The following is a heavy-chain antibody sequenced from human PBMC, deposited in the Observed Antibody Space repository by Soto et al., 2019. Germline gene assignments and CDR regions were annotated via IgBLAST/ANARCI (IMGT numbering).Heavy chain of an antibody. J-gene: IGHJ4*02. CDR3: AKARCSTASCYVPDY. CDR1: GFTFSTYT. V-gene: IGHV3-23*01. Sequence: EVQLLESGGGLVQPGGSLRLSCVASGFTFSTYTMAWVRQAPGKGLEWVSSINGGGGSPSYADSVQGRFSISRDNPRNTLYLQMNSLRGEDTAIYYCAKARCSTASCYVPDYWGQGTLVTVSS. CDR2: INGGGGSP. D-gene: IGHD2-2*01.